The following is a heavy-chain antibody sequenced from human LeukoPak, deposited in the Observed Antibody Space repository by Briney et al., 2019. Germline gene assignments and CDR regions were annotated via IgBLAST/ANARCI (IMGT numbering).Heavy chain of an antibody. CDR3: ARVSCSSTSCPRRDALDV. CDR2: RFWTGIT. V-gene: IGHV4-59*01. J-gene: IGHJ3*01. CDR1: GVSISNYY. D-gene: IGHD2-2*01. Sequence: SETLSLTCSVSGVSISNYYWSWIRQTPGKGLEWIGYRFWTGITNYNPSLQSRVTISIDTSKNQFSLNLTSVTTADTAVYYCARVSCSSTSCPRRDALDVWGQGTMVTVSS.